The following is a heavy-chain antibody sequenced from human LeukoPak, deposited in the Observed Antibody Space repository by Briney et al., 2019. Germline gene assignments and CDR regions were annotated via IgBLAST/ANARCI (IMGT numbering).Heavy chain of an antibody. CDR2: IYHSGST. CDR3: ARGRKLLWFGESYYYYYGMDV. J-gene: IGHJ6*02. Sequence: PSQTLSLTCTVSGGSISSGGYYWSWIRQPPGKGLEWIGYIYHSGSTYYNPSLKSRVTISVDTSKNQFSLKLSSVAAAETAVYYCARGRKLLWFGESYYYYYGMDVWGQGTTDTVSS. CDR1: GGSISSGGYY. V-gene: IGHV4-30-2*01. D-gene: IGHD3-10*01.